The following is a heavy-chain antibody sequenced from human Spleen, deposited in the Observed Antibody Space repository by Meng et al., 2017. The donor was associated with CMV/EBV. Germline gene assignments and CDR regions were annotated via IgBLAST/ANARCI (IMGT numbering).Heavy chain of an antibody. J-gene: IGHJ5*02. CDR2: ISASGSAK. CDR1: GFTFSSYT. CDR3: AKDFDG. V-gene: IGHV3-48*04. Sequence: GGSLRLSCAASGFTFSSYTMNWVRQAPGKGLEWVSYISASGSAKHYAASLRGRFTVSRDNAKNSLYLQMDSLRADDTAVYYCAKDFDGWGQGTLVTVSS.